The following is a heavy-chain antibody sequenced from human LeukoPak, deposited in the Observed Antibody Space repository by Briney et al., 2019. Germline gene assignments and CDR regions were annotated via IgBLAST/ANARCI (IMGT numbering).Heavy chain of an antibody. D-gene: IGHD3-9*01. CDR3: TTDLSYYDILTGYRVDY. CDR2: IKSKTDGGTT. Sequence: GGSLRLSCAASGFTFSNAWMSRVRQAPGKGLEWVGRIKSKTDGGTTDYAAPVKGRFTISRDDSKNSLYLQMNSLKTEDTAVYYCTTDLSYYDILTGYRVDYWGQGTLVTVSS. CDR1: GFTFSNAW. J-gene: IGHJ4*02. V-gene: IGHV3-15*01.